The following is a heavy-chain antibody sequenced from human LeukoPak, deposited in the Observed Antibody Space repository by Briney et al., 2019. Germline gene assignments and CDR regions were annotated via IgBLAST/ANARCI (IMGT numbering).Heavy chain of an antibody. CDR3: ARIDYSDYTRRYFDY. Sequence: PSETLSLTCTVSGGSISSSSYYWGWIRQPPGKGLEWTGSIYYSGSTYYNPSLKSRVTISVDTSKNQFSLKLSSVTAADTAVYYCARIDYSDYTRRYFDYWGQGTLVTVSS. J-gene: IGHJ4*02. CDR2: IYYSGST. CDR1: GGSISSSSYY. V-gene: IGHV4-39*07. D-gene: IGHD4-11*01.